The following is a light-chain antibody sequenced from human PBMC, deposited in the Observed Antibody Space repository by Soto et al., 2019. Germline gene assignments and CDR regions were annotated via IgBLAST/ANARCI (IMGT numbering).Light chain of an antibody. CDR2: GAS. CDR3: QQYGSSPT. Sequence: ELVVAQSPGTLSLSPGDRATLSCRASQSVSSSYLAWYQQKPGQAPRLLIYGASSRATGIPDRFSGSGSGTDFTLTISRLEPEDFAVYYCQQYGSSPTFGGGTKVDIK. V-gene: IGKV3-20*01. J-gene: IGKJ4*01. CDR1: QSVSSSY.